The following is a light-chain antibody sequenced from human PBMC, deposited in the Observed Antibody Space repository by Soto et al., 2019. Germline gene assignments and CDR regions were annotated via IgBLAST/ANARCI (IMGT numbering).Light chain of an antibody. CDR2: WAS. CDR1: QSVLNSSNNKNY. CDR3: QQYDDTPRT. V-gene: IGKV4-1*01. J-gene: IGKJ1*01. Sequence: DVVMTQSPDSLAVSLGERATINCKSSQSVLNSSNNKNYLAWYQQKPGQPPKLLIYWASTRESGVPDRFSGSGSGTDFTLTISSLQAEDVAVYYCQQYDDTPRTFGQGTKMEIK.